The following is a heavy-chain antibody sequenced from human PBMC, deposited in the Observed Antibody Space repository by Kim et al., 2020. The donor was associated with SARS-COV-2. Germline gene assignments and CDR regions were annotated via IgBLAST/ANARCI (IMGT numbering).Heavy chain of an antibody. V-gene: IGHV3-7*01. CDR2: IKEDGTEK. CDR1: GFTFSSYW. Sequence: GGSLRLSCAASGFTFSSYWMSWVRQAPGKGLEWVANIKEDGTEKYYVDSVKGRFTISRDNAKNSLYLQMNSLGAEDTAVYYCARERYGSGSFFGRWAQGTLVTVSS. CDR3: ARERYGSGSFFGR. J-gene: IGHJ5*02. D-gene: IGHD3-10*01.